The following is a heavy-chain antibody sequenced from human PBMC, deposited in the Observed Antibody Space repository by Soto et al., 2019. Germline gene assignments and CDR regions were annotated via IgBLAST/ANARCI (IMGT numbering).Heavy chain of an antibody. CDR2: IIPIFGTA. Sequence: SGKGYCKASGGTFRSYAISWVRQAPGQGLEWMGGIIPIFGTANYAQKFQGRVTITADESTSTAYMELSSLRSEDTPVYYCARVSVDYYASSGSDYWGQGTPVTVSS. CDR3: ARVSVDYYASSGSDY. D-gene: IGHD3-22*01. CDR1: GGTFRSYA. V-gene: IGHV1-69*13. J-gene: IGHJ4*02.